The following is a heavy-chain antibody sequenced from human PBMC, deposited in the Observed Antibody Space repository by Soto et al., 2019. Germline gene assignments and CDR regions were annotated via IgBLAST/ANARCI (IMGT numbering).Heavy chain of an antibody. J-gene: IGHJ4*02. V-gene: IGHV3-64*07. D-gene: IGHD3-10*01. Sequence: EVQLVESGGGLVQPGGSLRLSCAASGFTFSNSAMHWVRQPPGEGLEYVSSITRDGGSTQYADSVRARFTISRDNSKNPQYLQMGSLRAEDMAVYYCARVSEGWFGEFWLWGQGTLVTVSS. CDR1: GFTFSNSA. CDR2: ITRDGGST. CDR3: ARVSEGWFGEFWL.